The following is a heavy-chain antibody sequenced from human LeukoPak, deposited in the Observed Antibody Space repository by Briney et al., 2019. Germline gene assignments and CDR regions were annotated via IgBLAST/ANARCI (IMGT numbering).Heavy chain of an antibody. CDR1: GGSISSYY. CDR2: IYYSGST. D-gene: IGHD1-26*01. CDR3: VRGGIVGTTARIPLFDY. Sequence: SETLSLTCTVSGGSISSYYWSWVRQPPGKGLERIGYIYYSGSTNYNPSLKSRVTMSVDTSKNQFSLKLSSVTAADTAVYYCVRGGIVGTTARIPLFDYWGQGTLVTVSS. V-gene: IGHV4-59*01. J-gene: IGHJ4*02.